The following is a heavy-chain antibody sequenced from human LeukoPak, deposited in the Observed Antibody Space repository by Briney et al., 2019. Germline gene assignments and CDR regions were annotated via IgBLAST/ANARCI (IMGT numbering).Heavy chain of an antibody. D-gene: IGHD3-22*01. V-gene: IGHV3-21*01. CDR3: ARVSMIVVEVASSPKDAFDI. J-gene: IGHJ3*02. CDR2: ISSSSSYI. CDR1: GFTFSSYS. Sequence: KPGGSLRLSCAASGFTFSSYSMNWVRQAPGKGLEWVLSISSSSSYIYYADSVKGRFTISRDNAKNTLYLQMNSLRAEDTAVYYCARVSMIVVEVASSPKDAFDIWGQGTMVTVSS.